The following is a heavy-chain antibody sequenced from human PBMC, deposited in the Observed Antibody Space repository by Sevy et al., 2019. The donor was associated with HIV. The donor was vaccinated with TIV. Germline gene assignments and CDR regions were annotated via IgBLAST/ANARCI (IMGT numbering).Heavy chain of an antibody. J-gene: IGHJ4*02. CDR2: FDPEDGET. V-gene: IGHV1-24*01. CDR1: GYTLTKLS. D-gene: IGHD3-22*01. Sequence: ASGKVSCKVSGYTLTKLSMHWVRQAPGKGLEWMGSFDPEDGETLYAQKLQGRVIMTEDTSTDTAYMEVNSLRSEETAVYYCETTEDYYENSGCPFDYWGQGTLVTVSS. CDR3: ETTEDYYENSGCPFDY.